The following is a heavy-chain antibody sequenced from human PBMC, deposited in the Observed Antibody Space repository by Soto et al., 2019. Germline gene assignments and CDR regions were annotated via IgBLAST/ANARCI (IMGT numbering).Heavy chain of an antibody. CDR1: GGSISSSSYY. J-gene: IGHJ4*02. Sequence: QLQLQESGPGLVKPSETLSLTCTVSGGSISSSSYYWGWIRQPPGKGLEWIGSIYYSGSTYYNPSLKSRVTISVDTSKNQFSLKLSSVTAADTAVYYCARGGYSYGTDLFDYWGQGTLVTVSS. CDR3: ARGGYSYGTDLFDY. CDR2: IYYSGST. D-gene: IGHD5-18*01. V-gene: IGHV4-39*01.